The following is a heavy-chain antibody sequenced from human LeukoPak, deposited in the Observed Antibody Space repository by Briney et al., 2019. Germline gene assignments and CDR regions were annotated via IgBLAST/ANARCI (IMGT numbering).Heavy chain of an antibody. V-gene: IGHV3-7*01. CDR3: ARLYYDILTAPWDY. CDR2: IKRDGIEK. Sequence: GGSLRLSCAASGFTFSNYYMSWVRQAPGKGLEWVANIKRDGIEKHYVDSVKGRFTISRDNAKNSLYLQMNSLRAEDTAVYYCARLYYDILTAPWDYWGQGTLVTVSS. CDR1: GFTFSNYY. J-gene: IGHJ4*02. D-gene: IGHD3-9*01.